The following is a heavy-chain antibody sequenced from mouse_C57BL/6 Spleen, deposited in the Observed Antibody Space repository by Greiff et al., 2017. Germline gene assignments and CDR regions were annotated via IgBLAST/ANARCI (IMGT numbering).Heavy chain of an antibody. CDR3: TPGYYEDD. CDR2: IDPENGDT. CDR1: GFNIKDDY. D-gene: IGHD2-4*01. Sequence: EVKLQQSGAELVRPGASVKLSCTASGFNIKDDYMHWVKQRPEQGLEWIGWIDPENGDTEYASKFQGKATITADTSSNTAYLQLSSLTSEDTAVYCCTPGYYEDDWGQGTTLTVSS. J-gene: IGHJ2*01. V-gene: IGHV14-4*01.